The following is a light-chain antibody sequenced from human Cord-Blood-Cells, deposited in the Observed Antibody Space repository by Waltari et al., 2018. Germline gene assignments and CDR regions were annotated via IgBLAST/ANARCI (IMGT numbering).Light chain of an antibody. CDR2: EGS. Sequence: QSALTQPASVSGSPGQSITISCTGTSSDVGSYNLVSWYQQHPGKAPKLMFYEGSKRPSGVSNRFSGSKSGNTASLTISGLQAEDEADYYCCSYAGSSTFRVFGGGTKLTVL. CDR1: SSDVGSYNL. V-gene: IGLV2-23*03. J-gene: IGLJ2*01. CDR3: CSYAGSSTFRV.